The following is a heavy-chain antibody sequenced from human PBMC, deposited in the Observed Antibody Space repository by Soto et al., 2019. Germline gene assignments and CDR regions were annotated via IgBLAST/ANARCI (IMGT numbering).Heavy chain of an antibody. Sequence: GGSLRLSCAASGLTFSNAWMSWVRQAPGKGLEWVGRIKSKTDGGTTDYAAPVKGRFTISRDDSKNTLYLQMNSLKTEDTAVYYCTTDSGDIVVVPAAYYYYYMDVWGKGTTVTVSS. D-gene: IGHD2-2*01. J-gene: IGHJ6*03. CDR2: IKSKTDGGTT. CDR1: GLTFSNAW. V-gene: IGHV3-15*01. CDR3: TTDSGDIVVVPAAYYYYYMDV.